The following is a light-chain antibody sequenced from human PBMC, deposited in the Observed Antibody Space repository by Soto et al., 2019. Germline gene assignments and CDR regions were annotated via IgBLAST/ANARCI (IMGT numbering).Light chain of an antibody. CDR1: SSDVGGYDY. CDR3: TSYTSSSARV. CDR2: EVS. V-gene: IGLV2-14*01. Sequence: QSLLTQPASVSGSPGQSITISCTGTSSDVGGYDYVSWYQQHPGKAPKLIIYEVSNRPSGISNRFSGSKSGNTASLTISELQAEDEADYYCTSYTSSSARVFGTGTKVTVL. J-gene: IGLJ1*01.